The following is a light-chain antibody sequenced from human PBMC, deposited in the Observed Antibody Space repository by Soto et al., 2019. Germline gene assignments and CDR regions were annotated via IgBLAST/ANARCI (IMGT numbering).Light chain of an antibody. V-gene: IGKV3-11*01. J-gene: IGKJ2*01. Sequence: EIVLTQSPGTLSLSPGERATLSCRASQSVSSYLAWYQQKPGQAPRLLIYDASNRAAGIPARFSGSGSGTDFTLTISSLEPGDFAVYYCQQRSNWPPVYTFGQGTKVDIK. CDR2: DAS. CDR1: QSVSSY. CDR3: QQRSNWPPVYT.